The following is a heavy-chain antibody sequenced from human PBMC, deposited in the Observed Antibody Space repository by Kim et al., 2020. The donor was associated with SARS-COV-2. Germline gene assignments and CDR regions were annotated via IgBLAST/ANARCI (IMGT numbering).Heavy chain of an antibody. V-gene: IGHV3-21*01. Sequence: GGSLRLSCAASGFTFSSYSMNWVRQAPGKGLEWVSSISSSSSYIYYADSVKGRFTISRDNAKNSLYLQMNSLRAEDTAVYYCAREDKMVRGVIPSVDYWGQGTLVTVSS. CDR3: AREDKMVRGVIPSVDY. D-gene: IGHD3-10*01. J-gene: IGHJ4*02. CDR1: GFTFSSYS. CDR2: ISSSSSYI.